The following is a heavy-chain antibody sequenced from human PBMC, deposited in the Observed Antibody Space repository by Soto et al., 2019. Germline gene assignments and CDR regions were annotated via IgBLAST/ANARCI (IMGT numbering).Heavy chain of an antibody. CDR3: ARSVAPYYFDY. Sequence: QVQLVQSGAEVKKPGASVKVSCKASGYTLTSYVMHWVRKAPGQRLEWMGWINAGNGNTKYSQKFQGRVTITRDTSASTAYMELSSLRSEDTAVYYCARSVAPYYFDYWGQGTLVTVSS. CDR2: INAGNGNT. CDR1: GYTLTSYV. J-gene: IGHJ4*02. D-gene: IGHD2-15*01. V-gene: IGHV1-3*01.